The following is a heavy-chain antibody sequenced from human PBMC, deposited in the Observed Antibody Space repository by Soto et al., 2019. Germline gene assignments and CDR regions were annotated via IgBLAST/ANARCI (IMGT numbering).Heavy chain of an antibody. CDR1: GYSFTSYL. CDR3: ARHEKSPGAMIVVVTNAAPVDY. CDR2: IDPSDSYT. Sequence: GESLKISCKGSGYSFTSYLISWVRQMPGKGLEWMGRIDPSDSYTNYSPSFQGHVTISADKSISTAYLQWSSLKASDTAMYYCARHEKSPGAMIVVVTNAAPVDYWGQGTLVTVSS. J-gene: IGHJ4*02. V-gene: IGHV5-10-1*01. D-gene: IGHD3-22*01.